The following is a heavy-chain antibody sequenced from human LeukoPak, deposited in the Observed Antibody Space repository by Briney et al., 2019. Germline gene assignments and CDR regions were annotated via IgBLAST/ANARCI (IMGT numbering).Heavy chain of an antibody. Sequence: GGSLRLSCAASGFTFSSYGMHWVRQAPGKGLEWVAFIRYDGSNKYYADSVEGRFTISRDNSKNTLYLQMNSLRAEDTAVYYCAKDFTLLMVYPNWFDPWGQGTLVTVSS. CDR3: AKDFTLLMVYPNWFDP. D-gene: IGHD2-8*01. V-gene: IGHV3-30*02. CDR2: IRYDGSNK. CDR1: GFTFSSYG. J-gene: IGHJ5*02.